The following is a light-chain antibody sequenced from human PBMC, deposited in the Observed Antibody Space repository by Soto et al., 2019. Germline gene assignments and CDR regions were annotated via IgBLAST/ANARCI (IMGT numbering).Light chain of an antibody. CDR1: QRISNF. CDR3: QQSYSFSWT. V-gene: IGKV1-39*01. J-gene: IGKJ1*01. Sequence: IQMTQSPSSLSASVGDRVTITCRASQRISNFLNWYQHKPGNTPKLLIYAASSLQSGVPSRFSGSGSGTDFTLTISSLQPEDFATYYCQQSYSFSWTFGQGTKVDIK. CDR2: AAS.